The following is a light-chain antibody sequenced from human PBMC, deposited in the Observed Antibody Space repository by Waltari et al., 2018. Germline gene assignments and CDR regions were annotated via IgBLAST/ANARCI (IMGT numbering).Light chain of an antibody. CDR2: DAS. J-gene: IGKJ4*01. CDR3: QQRGSWPLT. CDR1: QTISNF. Sequence: EIVLTQSPPTLSLSPGERVTLSCRASQTISNFLCWYQQRPGRSPRLLIDDASTRAPGVPTRFSGSGSGTDCTLTISNLEPEDVAVYYCQQRGSWPLTFGGGTRVDI. V-gene: IGKV3-11*01.